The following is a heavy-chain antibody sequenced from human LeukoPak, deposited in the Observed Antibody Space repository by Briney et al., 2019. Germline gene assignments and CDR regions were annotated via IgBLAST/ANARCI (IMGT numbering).Heavy chain of an antibody. CDR3: GKTTVGYSSGRYPGWPVDY. CDR2: ISERGGST. D-gene: IGHD2-15*01. V-gene: IGHV3-23*01. J-gene: IGHJ4*02. CDR1: GISLSNYA. Sequence: GGSLRLSCVVSGISLSNYAMTWVRQAPGKGLEWVSYISERGGSTTYADSVKGRFTISRDTSLNTLYLQMNNLRAEDTALYYCGKTTVGYSSGRYPGWPVDYWGQGALVTVSS.